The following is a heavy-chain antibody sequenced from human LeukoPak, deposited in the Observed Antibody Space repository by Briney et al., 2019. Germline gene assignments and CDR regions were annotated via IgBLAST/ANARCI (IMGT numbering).Heavy chain of an antibody. V-gene: IGHV4-34*01. Sequence: SETLSLTCAVYGGSFSGYYWSWIRQPPGKGLEWIGEINHSGGTNYNPSLKSRVTISVDTSKNQFSLKLSSVTAADTAVYYCARGLYGTAMVRFDYWGQGTLVTVSS. J-gene: IGHJ4*02. CDR3: ARGLYGTAMVRFDY. CDR2: INHSGGT. D-gene: IGHD5-18*01. CDR1: GGSFSGYY.